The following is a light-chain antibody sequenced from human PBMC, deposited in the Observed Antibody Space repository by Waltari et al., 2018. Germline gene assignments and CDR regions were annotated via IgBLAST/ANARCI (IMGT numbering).Light chain of an antibody. J-gene: IGKJ2*01. CDR2: GAS. CDR1: QSVSSSS. Sequence: EIVFTPSPGTLSSPPGERATLSCRASQSVSSSSLAWYQQKPGQAPRLPLYGASSRATGIPDRFSGSGSGTDFTLTISRLEPEDFAVYYCQQYGSSPYTFGQGTKLEIK. CDR3: QQYGSSPYT. V-gene: IGKV3-20*01.